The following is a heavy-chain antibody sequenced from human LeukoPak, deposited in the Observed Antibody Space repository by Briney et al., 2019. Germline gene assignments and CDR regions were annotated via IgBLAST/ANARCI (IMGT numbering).Heavy chain of an antibody. CDR2: ISSSGSTI. CDR1: GFTFSSYE. D-gene: IGHD2-2*01. J-gene: IGHJ2*01. V-gene: IGHV3-48*03. Sequence: GGSLRLSCAASGFTFSSYEMNWVRQAPGKGLEWVSHISSSGSTIYYADSVKGRFTISRDNAKNSLYLQMNSLRAEDTAVYYCARDATRYQLLRGGWYFDLWGRGTLVTVSS. CDR3: ARDATRYQLLRGGWYFDL.